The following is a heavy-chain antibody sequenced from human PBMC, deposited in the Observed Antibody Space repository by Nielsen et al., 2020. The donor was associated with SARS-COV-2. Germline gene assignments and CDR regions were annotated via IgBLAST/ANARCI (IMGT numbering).Heavy chain of an antibody. V-gene: IGHV4-61*01. CDR2: IYYSGST. D-gene: IGHD3-10*02. Sequence: SETLSLTCIASGGSVSTGSYYWSWIRQPPGKGLEWIGYIYYSGSTNYNPSLKSRVTISVDTSKNQFSLKLSSVTAADTAVYYCARGFKLVFHYYGMDVWGQGTTVTVSS. J-gene: IGHJ6*02. CDR3: ARGFKLVFHYYGMDV. CDR1: GGSVSTGSYY.